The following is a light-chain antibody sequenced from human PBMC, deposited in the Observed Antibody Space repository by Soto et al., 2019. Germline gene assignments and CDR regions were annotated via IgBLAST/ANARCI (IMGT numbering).Light chain of an antibody. V-gene: IGLV2-14*01. J-gene: IGLJ2*01. CDR1: NSDIGFYNS. Sequence: QSALTQPASVSASPGQSITISCTGTNSDIGFYNSVSWYQQHPGQAPQLILYEVNDRPSGVSNRFSGSTTGNTASLTISGLQAEDEAHYYCSSSTTSSTVIFGGGTKLTVL. CDR2: EVN. CDR3: SSSTTSSTVI.